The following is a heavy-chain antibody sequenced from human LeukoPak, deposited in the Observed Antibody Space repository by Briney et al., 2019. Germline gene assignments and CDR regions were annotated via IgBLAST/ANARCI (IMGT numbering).Heavy chain of an antibody. V-gene: IGHV3-74*01. Sequence: GGSLRLSCAASGFTFIIYGMQWVRQAPGKGLVWVSRINNGGSDMSYADSVKGRFTISRDNAKNTLYLQMKSLRAEDAAVYYCARELPREVTLDYWGQGTPVTVSS. CDR3: ARELPREVTLDY. CDR1: GFTFIIYG. D-gene: IGHD2-21*02. CDR2: INNGGSDM. J-gene: IGHJ4*01.